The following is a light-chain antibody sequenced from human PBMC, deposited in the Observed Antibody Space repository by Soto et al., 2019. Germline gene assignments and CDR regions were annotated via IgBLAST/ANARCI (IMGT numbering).Light chain of an antibody. CDR3: QQYYRYPFT. J-gene: IGKJ4*01. CDR1: QGISSY. V-gene: IGKV1-8*01. Sequence: AIRMTQSPFSLSASTGDRVTITCRASQGISSYLAWYQQKPGKAPKLLIYAASTLQSGVPSRFSGSGSGTDFTLTISCLQSEDFATYYWQQYYRYPFTFGGGTKVDIK. CDR2: AAS.